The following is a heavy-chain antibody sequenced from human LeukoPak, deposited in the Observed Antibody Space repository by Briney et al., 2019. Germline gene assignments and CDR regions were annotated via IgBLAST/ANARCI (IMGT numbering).Heavy chain of an antibody. CDR3: ARVLYSSSWLPGYYYGMDV. V-gene: IGHV4-59*01. CDR2: VYHTGHT. J-gene: IGHJ6*02. CDR1: GDSISGYY. D-gene: IGHD6-13*01. Sequence: SETLSLTCTVSGDSISGYYWSWIRQPPGKGLEWIGYVYHTGHTHYSPSLKSRVTVSLDTSRNQVSLILSSVTAADTAVYYCARVLYSSSWLPGYYYGMDVWGQGTTVTVSS.